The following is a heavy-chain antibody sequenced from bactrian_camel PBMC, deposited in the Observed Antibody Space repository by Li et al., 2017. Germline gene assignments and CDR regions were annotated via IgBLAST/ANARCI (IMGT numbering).Heavy chain of an antibody. CDR2: IDHNGKT. CDR1: DDGYSSAC. CDR3: AAAPTWGYCSLGYHQFGSPFAS. J-gene: IGHJ6*01. V-gene: IGHV3S53*01. Sequence: VQLVESGGGSVQAGGSLRLSCTASDDGYSSACMGWFRQAAGKEREGVAIIDHNGKTDYADSVKGRFTISQDNDKLTLPLQMNSLKPEDTAMYYCAAAPTWGYCSLGYHQFGSPFASCGQGTQVTVS. D-gene: IGHD1*01.